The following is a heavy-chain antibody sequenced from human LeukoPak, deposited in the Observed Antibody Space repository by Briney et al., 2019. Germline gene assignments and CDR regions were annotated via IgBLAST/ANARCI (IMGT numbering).Heavy chain of an antibody. V-gene: IGHV3-30*02. CDR1: GFTFSSYG. J-gene: IGHJ2*01. Sequence: GGSLRLSCAASGFTFSSYGMHWVRQAPGKGLEWVAFIRYDGSNKYYADSVKGRFTISRDNSKNTLYLQMNSLRAEDTAVYYCAKASVPGYSYGYGLSDPYFDLWGRGTLVTVSS. CDR3: AKASVPGYSYGYGLSDPYFDL. D-gene: IGHD5-18*01. CDR2: IRYDGSNK.